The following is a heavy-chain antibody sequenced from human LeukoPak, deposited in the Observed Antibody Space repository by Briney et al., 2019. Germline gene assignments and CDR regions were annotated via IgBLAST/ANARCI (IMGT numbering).Heavy chain of an antibody. Sequence: SVKVSCKASGGTFSSYAISWVRQAPGQGLEWMGRIIPIFGIANYAQKFQGRVTITADKSTSTAYMELSSLRSEDTAVYYCASPHPGVAYCGGDCYLDFQHWGQGTLVTVSP. CDR1: GGTFSSYA. CDR3: ASPHPGVAYCGGDCYLDFQH. D-gene: IGHD2-21*02. CDR2: IIPIFGIA. V-gene: IGHV1-69*04. J-gene: IGHJ1*01.